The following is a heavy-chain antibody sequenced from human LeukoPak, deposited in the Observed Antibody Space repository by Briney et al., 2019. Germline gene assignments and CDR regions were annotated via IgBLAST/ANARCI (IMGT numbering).Heavy chain of an antibody. V-gene: IGHV3-7*01. CDR1: GFTFSSYW. CDR2: IKQDGSEK. Sequence: GGSLRLSCAASGFTFSSYWMSWVRQAPGKGLEWVANIKQDGSEKYYVDSVKGRFTIYRDNAKNSLYLQMNSLRAEDTAVYYCASSYYDFWSGYHDAFDIWGQGTMVTVSS. J-gene: IGHJ3*02. CDR3: ASSYYDFWSGYHDAFDI. D-gene: IGHD3-3*01.